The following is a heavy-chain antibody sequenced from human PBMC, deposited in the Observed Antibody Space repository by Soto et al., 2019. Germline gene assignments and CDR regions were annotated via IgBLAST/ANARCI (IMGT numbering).Heavy chain of an antibody. CDR1: GGSISSSSYY. J-gene: IGHJ4*02. D-gene: IGHD5-18*01. V-gene: IGHV4-39*01. Sequence: ETLSLTCTVSGGSISSSSYYWGWIRQPPGKGLEWIGSIYYSGSTYYNPSLKSRVTISVDTSKNQFSLKLSSVTAADTAVYYCAGTLIGVDTAMAEFDYWGQGTLVTVSS. CDR2: IYYSGST. CDR3: AGTLIGVDTAMAEFDY.